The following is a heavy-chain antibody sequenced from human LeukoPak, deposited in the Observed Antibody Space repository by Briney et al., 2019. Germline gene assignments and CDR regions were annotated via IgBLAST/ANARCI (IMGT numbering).Heavy chain of an antibody. Sequence: SVKVSCKASGGTFSSYAISWVRQAPGQGLEWMGRIIPILGIANYAQKFQGRVTITADKSTSTAYMELSSLRSEDTAVYYCARERRYSSDLYFDYWGQGALVTVSS. J-gene: IGHJ4*02. V-gene: IGHV1-69*04. CDR3: ARERRYSSDLYFDY. CDR2: IIPILGIA. D-gene: IGHD6-19*01. CDR1: GGTFSSYA.